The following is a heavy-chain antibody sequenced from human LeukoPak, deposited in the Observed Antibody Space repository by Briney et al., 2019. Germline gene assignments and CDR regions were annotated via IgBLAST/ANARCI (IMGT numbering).Heavy chain of an antibody. CDR1: GFTFSSYA. CDR2: ISGSGGST. CDR3: AKWGEIYDFWSGYYTSAFDI. D-gene: IGHD3-3*01. Sequence: GGSLRLSCAASGFTFSSYAMSWVRQAPGKGLEWVSSISGSGGSTYYADSVKGRFTISRDNSKNTLYLQMNSLRAEDTAVYYCAKWGEIYDFWSGYYTSAFDIWGQGTMVTVSS. V-gene: IGHV3-23*01. J-gene: IGHJ3*02.